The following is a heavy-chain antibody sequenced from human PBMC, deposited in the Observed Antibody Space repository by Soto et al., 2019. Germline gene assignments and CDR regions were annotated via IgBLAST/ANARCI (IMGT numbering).Heavy chain of an antibody. Sequence: GGSLRLSCAASGFTFSSYAMSWVRQAPGKGLEWVSAISGSGGSTDYADSVKGRFTISRDNSKNTLYLHMNSLSAEDTVVYYCAKDSEAASGTYYFYGMDVWGQGNTVTVSS. CDR1: GFTFSSYA. D-gene: IGHD6-13*01. J-gene: IGHJ6*02. CDR3: AKDSEAASGTYYFYGMDV. CDR2: ISGSGGST. V-gene: IGHV3-23*01.